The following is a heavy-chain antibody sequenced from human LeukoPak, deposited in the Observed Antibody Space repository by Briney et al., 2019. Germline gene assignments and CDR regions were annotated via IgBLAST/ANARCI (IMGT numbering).Heavy chain of an antibody. V-gene: IGHV3-30*02. J-gene: IGHJ6*03. CDR1: EFTFSRYG. CDR3: TRVRYIRGPDHFHMDV. Sequence: GGSLRLSCSPSEFTFSRYGIHWVRQAPGKGLEGVALIRNDGSNKYYADAVKGRFTISRENSKKTLYLQMNSLRTEDTAVYYCTRVRYIRGPDHFHMDVWGKGTTVTISS. D-gene: IGHD1-1*01. CDR2: IRNDGSNK.